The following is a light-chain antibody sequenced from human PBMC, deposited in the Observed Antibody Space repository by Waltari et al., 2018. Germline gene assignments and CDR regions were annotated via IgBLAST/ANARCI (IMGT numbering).Light chain of an antibody. V-gene: IGKV1-27*01. Sequence: DIQMTQSPSSLSASVGDRVTITCRAGQDISPSLAWYQQKPGKVPKVLIFAISTLQSGVPSRFSGSGSGTDFTLTISSLQPEDVATYYCQKYNSAPWTFGQGTRVEIK. CDR3: QKYNSAPWT. CDR1: QDISPS. CDR2: AIS. J-gene: IGKJ1*01.